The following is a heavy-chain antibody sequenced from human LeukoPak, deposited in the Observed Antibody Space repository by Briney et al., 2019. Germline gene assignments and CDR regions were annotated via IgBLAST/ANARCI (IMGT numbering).Heavy chain of an antibody. J-gene: IGHJ2*01. CDR3: ARMRDLNYGDYSEYFDL. CDR1: GGSISSYY. V-gene: IGHV4-59*01. D-gene: IGHD4-17*01. Sequence: SETLSLTCTVSGGSISSYYWSWIRQPPGKGLEWIGYIYYSGSTNYNPSLKSRVTISVDTSKNRFSLKLSSVTAADTAVYYCARMRDLNYGDYSEYFDLWGRGTLVTVSS. CDR2: IYYSGST.